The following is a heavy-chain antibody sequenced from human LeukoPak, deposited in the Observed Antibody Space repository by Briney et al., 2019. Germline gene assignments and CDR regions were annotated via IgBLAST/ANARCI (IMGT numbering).Heavy chain of an antibody. CDR3: ARDSPTEGSPYYFDY. CDR2: INPSGGST. J-gene: IGHJ4*02. Sequence: ASVNVSCKASGYTFTSYYMHWVRQAPGQGLEWMGIINPSGGSTSYAQKFQGRVTMARDTSTSTVYMELSSLRSEDTAVYYCARDSPTEGSPYYFDYWGQGTLVTVSS. V-gene: IGHV1-46*01. CDR1: GYTFTSYY.